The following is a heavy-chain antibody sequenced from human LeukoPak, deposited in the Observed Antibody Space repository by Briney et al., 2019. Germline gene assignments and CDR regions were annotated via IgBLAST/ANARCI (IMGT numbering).Heavy chain of an antibody. CDR1: GFTFSSYA. V-gene: IGHV3-30-3*01. Sequence: PGGSLRLSCAASGFTFSSYAMHWVRQAPGKGLEWVAVISYDGSNKYYADSVKGRFTISRDNSKNTLYLQMNSLRAEDTAVYYCARGTNNAFDIWGQGTIVTVSS. D-gene: IGHD2-2*01. CDR3: ARGTNNAFDI. J-gene: IGHJ3*02. CDR2: ISYDGSNK.